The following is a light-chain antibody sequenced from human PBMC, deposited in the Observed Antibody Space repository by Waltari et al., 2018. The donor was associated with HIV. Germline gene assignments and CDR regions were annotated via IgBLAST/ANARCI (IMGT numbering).Light chain of an antibody. CDR2: SSN. J-gene: IGLJ2*01. V-gene: IGLV1-44*01. CDR3: AAWDDSRNAHVV. Sequence: QSVLTQPPSASGTPGQRVTISCSGSNSNIGSNSVNWYQQLPGTAPKLPIYSSNQRPFGVPDRFSGSQAGTSASLAISGLQSEDEADYYCAAWDDSRNAHVVFGGGTKLTVL. CDR1: NSNIGSNS.